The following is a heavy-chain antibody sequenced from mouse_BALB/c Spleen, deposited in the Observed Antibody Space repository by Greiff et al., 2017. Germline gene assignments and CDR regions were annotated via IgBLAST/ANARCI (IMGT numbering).Heavy chain of an antibody. CDR2: IYPGGGYT. CDR3: DYGNYSAWFAY. D-gene: IGHD2-1*01. J-gene: IGHJ3*01. V-gene: IGHV1-63*02. CDR1: GYTFTNYW. Sequence: QVQLQQSGAELVRPGTSVKISCKASGYTFTNYWLGWVKQRPGHGLEWIGDIYPGGGYTNYNEKFKGKATLTADTSSSTAYMQLSSLTSEDSAVYFCDYGNYSAWFAYWGQGTLVTVSA.